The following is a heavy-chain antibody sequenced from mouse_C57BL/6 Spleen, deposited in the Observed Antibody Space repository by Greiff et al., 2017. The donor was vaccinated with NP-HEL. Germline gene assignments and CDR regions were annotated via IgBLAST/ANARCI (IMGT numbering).Heavy chain of an antibody. CDR1: GFTFSDYG. J-gene: IGHJ2*01. D-gene: IGHD2-5*01. Sequence: EVQRVESGGGLVKPGGSLKLSCAASGFTFSDYGMHWVRQAPEKGLEWVAYISSGSSTIYYADTVKGRFTISRDNAKNTLFLQMTSLRSEDTAMYYCARNYYSNYRGYFDYWGQGTTLTVSS. CDR3: ARNYYSNYRGYFDY. CDR2: ISSGSSTI. V-gene: IGHV5-17*01.